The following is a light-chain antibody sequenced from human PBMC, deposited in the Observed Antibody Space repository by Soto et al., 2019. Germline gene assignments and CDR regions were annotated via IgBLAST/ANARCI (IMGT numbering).Light chain of an antibody. Sequence: EIVMTQSPATLSVSPGERATLSCRASQRVSSKLAWYQQKPGQAPRLLIYGASTRATGIPARFSGSGSGTEFTLTISSLQSVDFADYYCQQYNNWPPITFGQGTRLEIK. CDR3: QQYNNWPPIT. CDR2: GAS. CDR1: QRVSSK. V-gene: IGKV3-15*01. J-gene: IGKJ5*01.